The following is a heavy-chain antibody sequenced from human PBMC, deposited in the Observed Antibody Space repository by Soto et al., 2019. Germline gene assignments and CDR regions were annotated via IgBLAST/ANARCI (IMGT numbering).Heavy chain of an antibody. J-gene: IGHJ6*02. CDR3: ARDIGDYGDDDIYYYYYGMDV. CDR2: INPSGGST. D-gene: IGHD4-17*01. CDR1: GYTFTSYY. V-gene: IGHV1-46*01. Sequence: QVQLVQSGAEVKKPGASVKVSCKASGYTFTSYYMHWVRQAPGQGLEWMGIINPSGGSTSYAQKFQSRVTVTRDTSTSTVYMELSSLRSEDTAVYYCARDIGDYGDDDIYYYYYGMDVWGQGTTVTVSS.